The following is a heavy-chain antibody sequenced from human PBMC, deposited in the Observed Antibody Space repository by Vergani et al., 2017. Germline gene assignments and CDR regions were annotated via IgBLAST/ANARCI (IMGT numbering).Heavy chain of an antibody. D-gene: IGHD4-23*01. V-gene: IGHV3-66*02. J-gene: IGHJ4*02. CDR2: IYSGGST. Sequence: EVQLVESGGGLVQPGGSLRLSCAASGFTVSSNYMSWVRQAPGKGLGWVSVIYSGGSTYYADSVKGRFTISRDNSKNTLYLQMNSLRAEDTAVYYCARDPATVVTPYFDYWGQGTLVTVSS. CDR3: ARDPATVVTPYFDY. CDR1: GFTVSSNY.